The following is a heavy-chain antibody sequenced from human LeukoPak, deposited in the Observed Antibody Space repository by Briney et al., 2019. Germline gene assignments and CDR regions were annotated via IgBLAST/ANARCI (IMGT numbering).Heavy chain of an antibody. J-gene: IGHJ4*02. CDR3: ARDDRLSYYDSSGYYYF. CDR2: ISSSGSTI. Sequence: PGGSLRLSCAASGFTFSSYVMNWVRQAPGKGLEWVSYISSSGSTIYYADSVKGRFTISRDNAKNSLYLQMNSLRAEDTAVYYCARDDRLSYYDSSGYYYFWGQGTLVTVSS. D-gene: IGHD3-22*01. CDR1: GFTFSSYV. V-gene: IGHV3-48*03.